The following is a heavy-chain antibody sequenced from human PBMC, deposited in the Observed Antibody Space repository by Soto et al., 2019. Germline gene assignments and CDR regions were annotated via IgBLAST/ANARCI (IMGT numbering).Heavy chain of an antibody. CDR3: ARWGYSYGYDYLGNSSYGMDV. J-gene: IGHJ6*02. CDR2: IDPSDSYT. Sequence: RGESLKISCKGSGYSFTSYWISWVRQMPGKGLEWMGRIDPSDSYTNYSPSFQGHVTISADKSISTAYLQWSSLKASDTAMYYCARWGYSYGYDYLGNSSYGMDVWGQGTTVTVYS. D-gene: IGHD5-18*01. CDR1: GYSFTSYW. V-gene: IGHV5-10-1*01.